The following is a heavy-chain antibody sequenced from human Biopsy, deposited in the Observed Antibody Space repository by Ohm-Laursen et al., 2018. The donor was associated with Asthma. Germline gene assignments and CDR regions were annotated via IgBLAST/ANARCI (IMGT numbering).Heavy chain of an antibody. CDR3: ARTYYDFLTGQVNDAFAM. CDR1: GYTFIHFA. V-gene: IGHV1-3*01. Sequence: ASVKVSCKASGYTFIHFAIHWVRQAPGQRLEWMGWINAGDGNTKYSQKFQGRVTITRDTSAGTAYMDLSSLRPEDTAVYYCARTYYDFLTGQVNDAFAMWGQGTMVTVSS. CDR2: INAGDGNT. J-gene: IGHJ3*02. D-gene: IGHD3-9*01.